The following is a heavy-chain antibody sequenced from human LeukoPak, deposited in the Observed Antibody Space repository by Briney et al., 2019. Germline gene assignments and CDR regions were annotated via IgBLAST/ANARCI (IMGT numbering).Heavy chain of an antibody. CDR2: VGTNHDT. Sequence: GGSLRLSCVASGFSVGTFDMYWVRQAAGGGLEWVAAVGTNHDTLYLGSVKGRFTISRENAKNSLSLEMSYLTVEDTAVYYCTREWRGIASHYSGMDVWGQGTAVIVSS. CDR3: TREWRGIASHYSGMDV. D-gene: IGHD3-16*02. V-gene: IGHV3-13*01. J-gene: IGHJ6*02. CDR1: GFSVGTFD.